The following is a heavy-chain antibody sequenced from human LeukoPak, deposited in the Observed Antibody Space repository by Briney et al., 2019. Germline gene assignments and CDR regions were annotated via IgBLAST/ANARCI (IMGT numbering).Heavy chain of an antibody. CDR2: INHCGST. Sequence: PSETLSLTCAVYGGSFSGYYWSWIRQPPGKGLEWIGEINHCGSTNYNPSLKSRVTILVDTSKNQFSLKLSYVTTADTAVYYCARNPLGGTLDYWGQGTLVTVSS. CDR1: GGSFSGYY. J-gene: IGHJ4*02. D-gene: IGHD6-25*01. V-gene: IGHV4-34*01. CDR3: ARNPLGGTLDY.